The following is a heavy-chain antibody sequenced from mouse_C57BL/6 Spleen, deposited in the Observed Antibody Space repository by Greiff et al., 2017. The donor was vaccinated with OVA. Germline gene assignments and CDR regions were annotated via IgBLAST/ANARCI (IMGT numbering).Heavy chain of an antibody. D-gene: IGHD3-2*02. V-gene: IGHV1-64*01. CDR1: GYTFTSYW. CDR3: ARYSSGYRGYAMDY. CDR2: IHPNSGST. Sequence: VQLQQSGAELVKPGASVKLSCKASGYTFTSYWMHWVKQRPGQGLEWIGMIHPNSGSTNYNEKFKSKATLTVDKSSSTAYMQLSSLTSEDSAVYYCARYSSGYRGYAMDYWGQGTSVTVSS. J-gene: IGHJ4*01.